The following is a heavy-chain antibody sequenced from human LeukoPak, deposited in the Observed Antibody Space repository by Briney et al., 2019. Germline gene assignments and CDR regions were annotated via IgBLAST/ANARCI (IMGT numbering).Heavy chain of an antibody. V-gene: IGHV3-30*02. CDR2: IRYDGSNK. J-gene: IGHJ3*02. CDR1: GFTFSSYG. Sequence: GSLRLSCAASGFTFSSYGMHWVRQAPGKGLEWVAFIRYDGSNKYYADSVKGRFTISRDNSKNTLHLQMNSLRAEDTAVYYCAKKYSSSPSGAFDIWGQGTMVTVSS. D-gene: IGHD6-6*01. CDR3: AKKYSSSPSGAFDI.